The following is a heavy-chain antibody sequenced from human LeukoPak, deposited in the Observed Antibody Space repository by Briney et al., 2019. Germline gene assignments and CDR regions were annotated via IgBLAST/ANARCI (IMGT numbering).Heavy chain of an antibody. CDR1: GFTVSSND. CDR2: ISGSGGST. J-gene: IGHJ4*02. D-gene: IGHD2-2*01. Sequence: GGSLRLSCAASGFTVSSNDMSWVRQAPGKGLEWVSAISGSGGSTYYADSVKGRFTISRDNSKNTLYLQMNSLRAEDTAVYYCSRDCSSTSCYSLDYWGQGTLVTVSS. V-gene: IGHV3-23*01. CDR3: SRDCSSTSCYSLDY.